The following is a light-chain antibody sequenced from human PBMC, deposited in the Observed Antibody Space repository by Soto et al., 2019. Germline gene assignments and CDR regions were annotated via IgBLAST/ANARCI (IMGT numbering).Light chain of an antibody. Sequence: EIVLTQSPGTLSLSPGERATLSCRASQSVSSSYLAWYQQKPGQAPRLLIYGASSRATGIPDRFSASGSGTDFTLTISRLEPEDFAVYYCHQYGSPPPVNFGGGTKADIK. J-gene: IGKJ4*01. CDR1: QSVSSSY. V-gene: IGKV3-20*01. CDR3: HQYGSPPPVN. CDR2: GAS.